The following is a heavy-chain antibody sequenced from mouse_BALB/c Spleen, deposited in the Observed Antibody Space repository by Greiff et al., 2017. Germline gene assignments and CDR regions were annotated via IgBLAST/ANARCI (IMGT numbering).Heavy chain of an antibody. CDR2: INPGSGGT. CDR1: GYAFTNYL. V-gene: IGHV1-54*01. CDR3: ARGALLRLWFAY. Sequence: QVQLQQSGAELVRPGTSVKVSCKASGYAFTNYLLEWVKQRPGQGLEWIGVINPGSGGTNYNEKFKGKATLTADKSSSTAYMQLSSLTSDDSAVYFCARGALLRLWFAYWGQGTLVTVSA. D-gene: IGHD1-2*01. J-gene: IGHJ3*01.